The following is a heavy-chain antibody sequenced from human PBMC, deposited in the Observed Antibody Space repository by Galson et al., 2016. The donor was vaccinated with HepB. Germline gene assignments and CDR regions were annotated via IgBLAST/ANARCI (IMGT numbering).Heavy chain of an antibody. Sequence: SVKVSCKASGYTSTNYYMHWVRQAPGRGLEWIGIINPRGGGTNYAQSLQGRVTMTRDMTTRTDYREVSSLRSEDTAVYYCASETAASHYFESWGQGTLVTVSS. CDR2: INPRGGGT. D-gene: IGHD2-15*01. CDR3: ASETAASHYFES. J-gene: IGHJ4*02. V-gene: IGHV1-46*04. CDR1: GYTSTNYY.